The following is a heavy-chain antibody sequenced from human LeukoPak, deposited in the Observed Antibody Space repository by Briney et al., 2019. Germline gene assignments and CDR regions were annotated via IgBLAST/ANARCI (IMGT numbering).Heavy chain of an antibody. CDR1: GGSISSGGCS. Sequence: SETLSLTCAVSGGSISSGGCSWSWIRQPPGKGLEWIGYIYHSGSTYYNPSLKSRVTISVDRSKNQFSLKLSSVTAADTAVYYCASGGVCSGGSCRNAYFDYWGQGTLVTVSS. J-gene: IGHJ4*02. CDR3: ASGGVCSGGSCRNAYFDY. V-gene: IGHV4-30-2*01. CDR2: IYHSGST. D-gene: IGHD2-15*01.